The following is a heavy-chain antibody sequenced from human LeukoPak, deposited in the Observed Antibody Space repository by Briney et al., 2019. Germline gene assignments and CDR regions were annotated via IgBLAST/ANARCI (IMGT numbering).Heavy chain of an antibody. CDR2: IIPIFGTA. J-gene: IGHJ6*02. CDR3: ARGVSRSGWYKANYYYYGMDV. CDR1: GGTFSSYA. Sequence: SVKVSCKASGGTFSSYAISWVRQAPGQGLEWMGGIIPIFGTANYAQKFQGRVTITADESTSTAYMEPSSLRSEDTAVYYCARGVSRSGWYKANYYYYGMDVWGQGTTVTVSS. D-gene: IGHD6-19*01. V-gene: IGHV1-69*13.